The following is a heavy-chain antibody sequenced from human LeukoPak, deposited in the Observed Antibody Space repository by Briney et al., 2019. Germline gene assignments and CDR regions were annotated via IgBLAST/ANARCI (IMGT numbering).Heavy chain of an antibody. CDR2: IYYSGST. V-gene: IGHV4-59*01. CDR1: GGSFSGYY. Sequence: SETLSLTCAVYGGSFSGYYWSWIRQPPGKGLEWIGYIYYSGSTNYNPSLKSRVTISVDTSKNQFSLKLSSVTAADTAVYYCARTTDYDILTGYYYYYMDVWGKGTTVTISS. CDR3: ARTTDYDILTGYYYYYMDV. J-gene: IGHJ6*03. D-gene: IGHD3-9*01.